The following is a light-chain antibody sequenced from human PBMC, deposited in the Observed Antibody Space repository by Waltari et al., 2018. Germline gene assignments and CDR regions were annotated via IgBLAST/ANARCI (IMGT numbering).Light chain of an antibody. V-gene: IGLV2-14*01. CDR2: DVS. CDR3: SSQSSNNVIL. CDR1: SNDVGGYNS. Sequence: QSALTQPASVSGSPGQSVTIFCTGTSNDVGGYNSVSWYQEHPGQAPSVIIYDVSDRPSGVSDRFSGSKSGNTASLTISGLQAEDEADYYCSSQSSNNVILFGGWTKLTVL. J-gene: IGLJ2*01.